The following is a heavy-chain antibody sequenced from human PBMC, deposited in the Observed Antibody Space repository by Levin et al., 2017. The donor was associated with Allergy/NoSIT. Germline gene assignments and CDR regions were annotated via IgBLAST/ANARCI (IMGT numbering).Heavy chain of an antibody. D-gene: IGHD1-26*01. J-gene: IGHJ4*02. CDR2: SRNKARNYST. CDR1: GSTFSDDY. V-gene: IGHV3-72*01. Sequence: LSLTCAASGSTFSDDYMDWVRQAPGKGLEWVGRSRNKARNYSTEYAASVKGRFTVSRDESKNSLYLQMSSLKTEDTAVYYCARRSGTDDPFDYWGQGTLVTVSS. CDR3: ARRSGTDDPFDY.